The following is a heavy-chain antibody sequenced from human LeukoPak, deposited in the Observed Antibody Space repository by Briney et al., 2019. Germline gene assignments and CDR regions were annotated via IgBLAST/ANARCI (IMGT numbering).Heavy chain of an antibody. D-gene: IGHD3-22*01. V-gene: IGHV1-2*02. Sequence: ASVKVSCEASRYTFTGYYMHCVRQAPGHGLGWMGWINPNSGGTNYAQKFQGRVTMTRDTSISTAYMELSRLRSDDTAVYYCASYYYDSSGYTFYYYYGMDVWGQGTTVTLSS. CDR2: INPNSGGT. J-gene: IGHJ6*02. CDR1: RYTFTGYY. CDR3: ASYYYDSSGYTFYYYYGMDV.